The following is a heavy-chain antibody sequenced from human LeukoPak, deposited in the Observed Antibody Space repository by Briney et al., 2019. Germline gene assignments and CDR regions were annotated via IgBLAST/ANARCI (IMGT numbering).Heavy chain of an antibody. J-gene: IGHJ3*02. Sequence: PGGSLRLSCAASGFXFSDYYISWIRQAPGKGLEWVSYISGSSYYTKYADSVKGRFTISRDNAKNSLYLQMNSLRAEDTAVYYCARSSSSGGGDSFDIWGQGTMVTVSS. CDR1: GFXFSDYY. D-gene: IGHD2-21*01. CDR3: ARSSSSGGGDSFDI. CDR2: ISGSSYYT. V-gene: IGHV3-11*06.